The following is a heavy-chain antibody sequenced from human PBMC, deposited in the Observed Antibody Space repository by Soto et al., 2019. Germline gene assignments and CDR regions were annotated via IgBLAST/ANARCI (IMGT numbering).Heavy chain of an antibody. Sequence: EVQLVESGGGLVQPGGALRLSCTASGFTFSNYAMHWVRQAPGRGLEYVSGISGNGDNTDYTKVVKGRFTISRDNSRNTLYLRMGSLRAQDMAVYYCVRGEEAPIYFYNNYYMDVWGKGTTVTVSS. CDR3: VRGEEAPIYFYNNYYMDV. V-gene: IGHV3-64*01. CDR2: ISGNGDNT. CDR1: GFTFSNYA. J-gene: IGHJ6*03. D-gene: IGHD2-2*02.